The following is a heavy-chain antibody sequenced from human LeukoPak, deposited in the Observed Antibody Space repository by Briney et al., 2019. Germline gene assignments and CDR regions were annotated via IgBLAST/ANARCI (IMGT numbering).Heavy chain of an antibody. CDR3: ARVHSEQLYYYYYYMDV. J-gene: IGHJ6*03. Sequence: GASVKVSCKASGYTSTSYAMNWVRQAPGQGLEWMGWINTNTGNPTYAQGFTGQFVFSLDTSVSTAYLQISSLKAEDTAVYYCARVHSEQLYYYYYYMDVWGKGTTVTVSS. CDR1: GYTSTSYA. V-gene: IGHV7-4-1*02. CDR2: INTNTGNP. D-gene: IGHD5-18*01.